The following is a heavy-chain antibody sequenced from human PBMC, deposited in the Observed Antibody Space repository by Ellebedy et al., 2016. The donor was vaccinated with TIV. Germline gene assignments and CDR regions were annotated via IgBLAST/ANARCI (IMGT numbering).Heavy chain of an antibody. CDR3: ARGDNYFYDSSGYYYSY. V-gene: IGHV1-46*01. CDR1: GYTFTSYF. CDR2: INPTSGNS. D-gene: IGHD3-22*01. J-gene: IGHJ4*02. Sequence: GPSVKVSCKASGYTFTSYFLYWVRQAPGQGLEWMGIINPTSGNSNFAQKFQGRVTVTRDTSTRTVYMELSSLRSEDTAVYYCARGDNYFYDSSGYYYSYWGQGTLVTVSS.